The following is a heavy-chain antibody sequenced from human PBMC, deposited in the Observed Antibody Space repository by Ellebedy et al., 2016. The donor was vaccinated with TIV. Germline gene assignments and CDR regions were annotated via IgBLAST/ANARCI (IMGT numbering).Heavy chain of an antibody. CDR2: ISWNSGSI. CDR3: ARDLRYCSGGSCYGMDV. J-gene: IGHJ6*02. Sequence: SLKISCAASGFTFDDYAMHWVRQAPGKGLEWVSGISWNSGSIGYADSVRGRFTISRDNAKNSLYLQMNSLRAEDTAVYYCARDLRYCSGGSCYGMDVWGQGTTVTVSS. CDR1: GFTFDDYA. V-gene: IGHV3-9*01. D-gene: IGHD2-15*01.